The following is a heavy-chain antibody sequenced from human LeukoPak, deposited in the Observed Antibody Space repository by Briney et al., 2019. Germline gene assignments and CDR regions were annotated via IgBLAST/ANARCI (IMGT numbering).Heavy chain of an antibody. J-gene: IGHJ4*02. V-gene: IGHV1-69*02. Sequence: SVKVSCKASGYTFTGYYMHWVRQAPGQGLEWMGRIIPILGIANYAQKFQGRVTITADKSTSTAYMELSSLRSEDTAVYYCARNSNTLTVTLFDYWGQGTLVTVFS. CDR1: GYTFTGYY. D-gene: IGHD4-17*01. CDR3: ARNSNTLTVTLFDY. CDR2: IIPILGIA.